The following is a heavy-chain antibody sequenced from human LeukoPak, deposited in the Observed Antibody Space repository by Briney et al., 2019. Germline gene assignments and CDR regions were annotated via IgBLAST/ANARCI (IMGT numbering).Heavy chain of an antibody. CDR1: VDSISSNSAA. CDR3: ARDLCTSSSCPNNWIDP. D-gene: IGHD2-2*01. J-gene: IGHJ5*02. V-gene: IGHV6-1*01. CDR2: TYYRSKWYN. Sequence: SQTLSLTCAISVDSISSNSAAWNSIRQSPSRGLEWLGRTYYRSKWYNNYAISVKSRITINPDTSKNQFSLQLNSVTPEDTAVYYCARDLCTSSSCPNNWIDPWGQGTLVTVSS.